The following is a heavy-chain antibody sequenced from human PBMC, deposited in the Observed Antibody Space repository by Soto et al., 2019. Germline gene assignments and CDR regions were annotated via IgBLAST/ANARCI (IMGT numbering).Heavy chain of an antibody. CDR1: GDSFNDYY. Sequence: QVQLVQSGAEVRKPGASVTVSCRSSGDSFNDYYIHWVRQAPGQGFEWMGWINPNGGVTKYAQKFQGWVSMTRDTSISTVYMPLTRLRSDDTAVYYCARESGGATATLDYYYFYMDVWGTGTTVTVSS. V-gene: IGHV1-2*04. J-gene: IGHJ6*03. CDR2: INPNGGVT. CDR3: ARESGGATATLDYYYFYMDV. D-gene: IGHD5-12*01.